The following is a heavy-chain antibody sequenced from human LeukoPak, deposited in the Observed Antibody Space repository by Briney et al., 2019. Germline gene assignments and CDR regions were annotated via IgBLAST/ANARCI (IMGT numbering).Heavy chain of an antibody. V-gene: IGHV4-4*07. CDR1: GVSISAYY. Sequence: SETLSLTCSVSGVSISAYYWSWTRQSAGNRLEWIGRIYPGEGVYATATTSYNPSFKSRVTISVDTSKNQFSLKLSSVTAADTAVYYCARGPPILWHIVVVTATNFDYWGQGTLVTVSS. CDR3: ARGPPILWHIVVVTATNFDY. CDR2: IYPGEGVYATATT. J-gene: IGHJ4*02. D-gene: IGHD2-21*02.